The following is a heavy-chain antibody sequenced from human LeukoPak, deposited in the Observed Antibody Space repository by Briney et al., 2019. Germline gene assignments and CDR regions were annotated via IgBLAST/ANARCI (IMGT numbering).Heavy chain of an antibody. V-gene: IGHV1-8*02. J-gene: IGHJ4*02. CDR3: ARGPPARYLGYCTNGVCSRLDY. CDR1: GGTFSSYA. D-gene: IGHD2-8*01. CDR2: MNTNSGNT. Sequence: ASVKVSCKASGGTFSSYAISWVRQAPGQGLEWMGWMNTNSGNTGYAQKFHGRVTMTRNTSISTAYMELSSLRSEDTAVYYCARGPPARYLGYCTNGVCSRLDYWGQGTLVTVSS.